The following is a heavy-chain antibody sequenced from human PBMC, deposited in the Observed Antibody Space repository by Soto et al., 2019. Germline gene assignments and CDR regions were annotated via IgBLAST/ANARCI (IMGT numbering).Heavy chain of an antibody. D-gene: IGHD3-10*01. Sequence: QVQLVESGGGVVQPGRSLRLSWAASGFTFSSYGMHWVRQARGKGLEWVAVIWYDGSNKYYADSVKGRFTISRDNSKNTLYLQMNSLRAEDTAVYYCARQYYYGSGSYYPFDYWGQGTLVTVSS. CDR1: GFTFSSYG. J-gene: IGHJ4*02. CDR2: IWYDGSNK. CDR3: ARQYYYGSGSYYPFDY. V-gene: IGHV3-33*01.